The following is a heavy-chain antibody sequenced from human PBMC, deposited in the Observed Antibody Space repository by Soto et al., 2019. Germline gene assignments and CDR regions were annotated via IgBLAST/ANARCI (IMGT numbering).Heavy chain of an antibody. D-gene: IGHD3-16*02. CDR3: AKDRGIIVKAGDAFYV. CDR1: GFTLSMSA. CDR2: ISDSGDRT. J-gene: IGHJ3*01. V-gene: IGHV3-23*01. Sequence: GGSLRLSCASSGFTLSMSAVNWVRQAPGKGLEWVSYISDSGDRTYYADSVKVRFTISRDRSKNTVSLQMDSLRAEDTAVYYCAKDRGIIVKAGDAFYVWGQGTKVTVSS.